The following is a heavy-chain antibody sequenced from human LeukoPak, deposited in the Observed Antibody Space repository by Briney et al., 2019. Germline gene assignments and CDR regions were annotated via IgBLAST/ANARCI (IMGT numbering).Heavy chain of an antibody. CDR1: GFTLSSYC. V-gene: IGHV3-64*02. Sequence: GGSLTLSCAASGFTLSSYCMRWVSHVPGKGLEYVSAIRRKGGGTYYADSVKGRFTISRDNSKNTLYLQMGSLRAEDMAVYYCARMSPYCSNGVCSWVDYWGQGTLVTVSS. D-gene: IGHD2-8*01. CDR2: IRRKGGGT. J-gene: IGHJ4*02. CDR3: ARMSPYCSNGVCSWVDY.